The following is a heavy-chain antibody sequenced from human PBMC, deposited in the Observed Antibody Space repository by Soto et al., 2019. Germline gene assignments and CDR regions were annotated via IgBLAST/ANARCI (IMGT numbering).Heavy chain of an antibody. D-gene: IGHD3-3*01. CDR3: ARVGVEIFGVVIPNWFDP. Sequence: GASVKVSCKASGYTFTNYARHWVRQAPGQRLEWMGWINAGNGNTEYSQKFQGRVTITRDTSASTAYMELSSLRSEDTAVYYCARVGVEIFGVVIPNWFDPWGQGTLVTVSS. J-gene: IGHJ5*02. CDR2: INAGNGNT. CDR1: GYTFTNYA. V-gene: IGHV1-3*01.